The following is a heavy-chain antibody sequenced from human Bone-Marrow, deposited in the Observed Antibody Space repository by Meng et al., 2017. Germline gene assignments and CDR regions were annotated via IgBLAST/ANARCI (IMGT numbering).Heavy chain of an antibody. CDR2: INHSGST. D-gene: IGHD3-10*01. Sequence: VQLQQWGAGLLKPSETLSLTCAVYGGSFSGYYWSWIRQPPGKGLEWIGEINHSGSTNYNPSLKSRVTISVDTSQNNLSLKLSSVTAADTAVYYCARGYGSGSSSDWFDPWGQGTLVTVSS. CDR3: ARGYGSGSSSDWFDP. V-gene: IGHV4-34*01. J-gene: IGHJ5*02. CDR1: GGSFSGYY.